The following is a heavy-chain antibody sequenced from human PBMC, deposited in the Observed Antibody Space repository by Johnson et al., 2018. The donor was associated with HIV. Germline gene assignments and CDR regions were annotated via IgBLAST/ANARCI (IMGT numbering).Heavy chain of an antibody. Sequence: EVQLVEYGGGLVQPGGSLRLSCAASEFTFRTYWMHWVRQAPGKGLVWVSRISSDGGSTTYADSVKGRFTISRDNAKNSLYLQMNSLRAEDTALYYCARGTGVVAATPDAFDMWGQGTMVTVSS. CDR2: ISSDGGST. V-gene: IGHV3-74*02. D-gene: IGHD2-15*01. CDR3: ARGTGVVAATPDAFDM. J-gene: IGHJ3*02. CDR1: EFTFRTYW.